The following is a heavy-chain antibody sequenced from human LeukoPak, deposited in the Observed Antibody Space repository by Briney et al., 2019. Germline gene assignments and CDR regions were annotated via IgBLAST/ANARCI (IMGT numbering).Heavy chain of an antibody. CDR1: GFTFSRYW. CDR3: AKRGVVIRVILVGFHKETYYFES. Sequence: GGSLRLSCAASGFTFSRYWMSWVRQAPGKGLEWVANIKQDGSAKYYVDSVKGRFTISRDNAKNSMYLQMNSLRAEDTAVYFCAKRGVVIRVILVGFHKETYYFESWGQGALVTVSS. J-gene: IGHJ4*02. CDR2: IKQDGSAK. V-gene: IGHV3-7*03. D-gene: IGHD3/OR15-3a*01.